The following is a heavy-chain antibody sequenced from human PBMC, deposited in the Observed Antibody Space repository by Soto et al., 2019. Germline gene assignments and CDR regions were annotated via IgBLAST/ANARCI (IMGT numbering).Heavy chain of an antibody. CDR1: GGSISSYY. CDR2: IYYSGST. V-gene: IGHV4-59*01. D-gene: IGHD3-10*01. Sequence: SETLSLTCTVSGGSISSYYWSWIRQPPGKGLEWIGYIYYSGSTNYNPSLKSRVTISVDTSKNQFSLKLSSVTAADTAVYYCARLRITMVRGVIGWFDPWGQGTLVTVSS. CDR3: ARLRITMVRGVIGWFDP. J-gene: IGHJ5*02.